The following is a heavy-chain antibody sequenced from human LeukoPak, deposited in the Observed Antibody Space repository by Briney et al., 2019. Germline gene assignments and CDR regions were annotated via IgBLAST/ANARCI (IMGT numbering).Heavy chain of an antibody. D-gene: IGHD6-19*01. CDR1: GFTFSSYS. CDR3: AGWVGY. J-gene: IGHJ4*02. CDR2: ITSSSTYI. Sequence: GGSLRLSCAASGFTFSSYSMNWVRQAPGKGLEWVSSITSSSTYIFYADSLKGRFTISRDNAKNSVYLQMNSLRVEDTAIYYCAGWVGYWGQGTLVTVSS. V-gene: IGHV3-21*01.